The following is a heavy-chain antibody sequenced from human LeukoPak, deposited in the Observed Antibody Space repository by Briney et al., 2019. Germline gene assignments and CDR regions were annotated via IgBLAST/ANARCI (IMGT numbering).Heavy chain of an antibody. J-gene: IGHJ2*01. CDR2: ISWNSGSI. CDR1: GFTFSSYW. V-gene: IGHV3-9*03. Sequence: PGGSLRLSCAASGFTFSSYWMSWVRQAPGKGLEWVSGISWNSGSIGYADSVKGRFTISRDNAKNSLYLQMNSLRAEDMALYYCARGHGAYLDWFFDLWGRGTLVTVSS. D-gene: IGHD4-17*01. CDR3: ARGHGAYLDWFFDL.